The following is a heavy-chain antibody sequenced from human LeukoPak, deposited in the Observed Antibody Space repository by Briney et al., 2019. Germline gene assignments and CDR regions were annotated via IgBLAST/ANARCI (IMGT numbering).Heavy chain of an antibody. CDR3: ARTYYDYIWGSYRYGYFDS. Sequence: PGGSLRLSCTASGVTFSSYGMSWVRQAPGKGLEWVSAISGGGGSTYYADSVRGRFTISRDNSKNTLYLQMNSLRAEDTAVYYCARTYYDYIWGSYRYGYFDSWGQGTLVTVSS. D-gene: IGHD3-16*02. CDR1: GVTFSSYG. J-gene: IGHJ4*02. CDR2: ISGGGGST. V-gene: IGHV3-23*01.